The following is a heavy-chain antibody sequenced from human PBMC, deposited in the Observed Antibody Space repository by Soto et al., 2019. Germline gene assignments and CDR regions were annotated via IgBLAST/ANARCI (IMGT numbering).Heavy chain of an antibody. CDR2: ISAYNGDT. V-gene: IGHV1-18*01. J-gene: IGHJ5*02. CDR1: GYTFTSYG. Sequence: QVQLVQSGAEVKKPGASVKVSCKASGYTFTSYGISWVRQAPGQGLEWMGWISAYNGDTNYAQKLQGRVTMTTDTXTXTXXMELRSLRSDDTAVYYCARAGIVVVPAADDGWFDPWGQGTLVTVSS. D-gene: IGHD2-2*01. CDR3: ARAGIVVVPAADDGWFDP.